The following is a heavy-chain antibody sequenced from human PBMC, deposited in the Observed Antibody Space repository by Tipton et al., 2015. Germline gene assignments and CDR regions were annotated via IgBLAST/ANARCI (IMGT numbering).Heavy chain of an antibody. D-gene: IGHD3-9*01. CDR1: GGSISSYY. V-gene: IGHV4-59*07. CDR3: ACQDYDSLTRDYQTVDY. Sequence: TLSLTCTVSGGSISSYYWSWIRQPPGKGLEWIGSIYYSGSTNYNPSLESRVTISVDKSKNQFSLTLNSVAAADTAVYYCACQDYDSLTRDYQTVDYWGQGTLVTVSS. CDR2: IYYSGST. J-gene: IGHJ4*02.